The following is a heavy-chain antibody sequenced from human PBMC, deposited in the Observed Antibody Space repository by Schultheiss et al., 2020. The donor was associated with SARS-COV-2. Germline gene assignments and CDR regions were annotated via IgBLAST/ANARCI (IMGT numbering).Heavy chain of an antibody. D-gene: IGHD1-1*01. CDR3: ARGAGRGASTVISW. Sequence: GGSLRLSCAASGFTFTNYAMSWVRQAPGKGLEWVSSISSGSTYIHYTDSMKGRITISRDNAKNSVYLQMNSLRVEDTAVYYCARGAGRGASTVISWWGQGTLVTVSS. CDR2: ISSGSTYI. CDR1: GFTFTNYA. V-gene: IGHV3-21*03. J-gene: IGHJ1*01.